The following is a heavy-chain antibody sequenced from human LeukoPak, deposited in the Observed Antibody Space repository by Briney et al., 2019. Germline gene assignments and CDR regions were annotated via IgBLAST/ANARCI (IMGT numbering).Heavy chain of an antibody. CDR2: ISSSSGTII. V-gene: IGHV3-11*01. CDR3: VSENSWYFDY. CDR1: GFTFSNSY. Sequence: GGSLRLSCAASGFTFSNSYMSWIRQAPGKGLEWISYISSSSGTIIHYADSVKGRFTISRDNARNSLFLQMTGLRAEDTAVYYCVSENSWYFDYWGQGTLVTVSS. J-gene: IGHJ4*02. D-gene: IGHD6-13*01.